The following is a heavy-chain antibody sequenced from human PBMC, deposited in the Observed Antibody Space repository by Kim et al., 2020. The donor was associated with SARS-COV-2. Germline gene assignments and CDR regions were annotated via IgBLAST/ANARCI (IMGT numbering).Heavy chain of an antibody. D-gene: IGHD2-2*01. CDR1: GFTFSSYA. J-gene: IGHJ4*02. CDR2: ISYDGSNK. Sequence: GGSLRLSCAASGFTFSSYAMHWVRQAPGKGLEWVAVISYDGSNKYYADSVKGRFTISRDNSKNTLYLQMNSLRAEDTAVYYCAGDPEAGYCSSTSCYGEYFDYWGQGTLVTVSS. V-gene: IGHV3-30*04. CDR3: AGDPEAGYCSSTSCYGEYFDY.